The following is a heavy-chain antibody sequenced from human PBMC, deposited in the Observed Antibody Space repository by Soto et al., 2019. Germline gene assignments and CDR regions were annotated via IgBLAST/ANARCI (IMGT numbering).Heavy chain of an antibody. D-gene: IGHD6-13*01. CDR1: GDSVSSNSAA. CDR2: TYYRSKWYN. J-gene: IGHJ6*02. Sequence: SQTLSLTCAISGDSVSSNSAAWNWIRQSPSRGLEWLGRTYYRSKWYNDYAVSVRSRITINSDTSKNQFSLQLNSVTPEDTAVYYCARDRTDSSSFYKRTYHHYLMDVPGQRTT. CDR3: ARDRTDSSSFYKRTYHHYLMDV. V-gene: IGHV6-1*01.